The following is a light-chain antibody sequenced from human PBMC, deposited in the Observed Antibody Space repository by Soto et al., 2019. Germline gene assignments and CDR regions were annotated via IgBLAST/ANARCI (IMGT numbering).Light chain of an antibody. Sequence: EIVLTQSLVTLSLSPAERATGACRVSQGVSSYLAWYQQKPRQAPRLLLYDASNRATGIPARFSGGGSGTDFTLPIDNIEPADFAIYYCQQRSNWPPITFGQGTRLEIK. CDR3: QQRSNWPPIT. V-gene: IGKV3-11*01. J-gene: IGKJ5*01. CDR1: QGVSSY. CDR2: DAS.